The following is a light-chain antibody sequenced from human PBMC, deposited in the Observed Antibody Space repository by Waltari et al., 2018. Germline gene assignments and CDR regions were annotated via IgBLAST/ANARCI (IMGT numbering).Light chain of an antibody. CDR3: CSPGGADTAVL. Sequence: QSALTQPRSVSRSPGQSVTISCTGTSSHVGGYYFVSWYQQYPGKAPKLMSYDVSRLPPGVTDRFSASKAGKTASLTISGLLMEDEADYYCCSPGGADTAVLLGGGTTLTVL. J-gene: IGLJ2*01. V-gene: IGLV2-11*01. CDR1: SSHVGGYYF. CDR2: DVS.